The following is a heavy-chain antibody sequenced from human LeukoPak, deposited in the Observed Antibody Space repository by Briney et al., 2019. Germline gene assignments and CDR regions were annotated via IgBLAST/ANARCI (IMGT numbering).Heavy chain of an antibody. Sequence: PGGSLRLSCAASGFTFSSYDMHWVRQATGKGLEWVSAIGTAGDTYYPGSVKGRFTISRENAKNSLYLQMSSLRAGDTAVYYCARGVNGELRYFDWLEPMFDIWGQGTMVTVSS. J-gene: IGHJ3*02. CDR3: ARGVNGELRYFDWLEPMFDI. V-gene: IGHV3-13*01. CDR2: IGTAGDT. CDR1: GFTFSSYD. D-gene: IGHD3-9*01.